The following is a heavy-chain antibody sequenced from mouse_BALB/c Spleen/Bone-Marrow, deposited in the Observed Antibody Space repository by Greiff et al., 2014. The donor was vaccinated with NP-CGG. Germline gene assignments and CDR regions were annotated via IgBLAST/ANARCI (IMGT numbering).Heavy chain of an antibody. CDR1: GYTFSNYW. Sequence: EVQLQQSGTVLARPGAAVKMSCKASGYTFSNYWMHWVKQRPGQGLEWIGTIYPGNSDTTYNQNFKGKAKLTAVTSTSTAYMELSSLTNEDSAVYYCTTLARNNSDYWGQGTTLTVSS. D-gene: IGHD3-1*01. CDR2: IYPGNSDT. J-gene: IGHJ2*01. V-gene: IGHV1-5*01. CDR3: TTLARNNSDY.